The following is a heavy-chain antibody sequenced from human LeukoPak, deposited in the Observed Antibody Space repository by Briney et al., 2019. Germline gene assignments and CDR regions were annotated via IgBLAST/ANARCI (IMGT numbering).Heavy chain of an antibody. D-gene: IGHD3-3*01. V-gene: IGHV1-18*01. CDR2: ISAYNGNT. Sequence: ASVKVSCKASGYTFTSYGISWVRQAPGQGLEWMGWISAYNGNTNYAQKFQGRVTMTRNTSISTAYMELSSLRSEDTAVYYCARVGGVRYWGQGTLVTVSS. CDR3: ARVGGVRY. J-gene: IGHJ4*02. CDR1: GYTFTSYG.